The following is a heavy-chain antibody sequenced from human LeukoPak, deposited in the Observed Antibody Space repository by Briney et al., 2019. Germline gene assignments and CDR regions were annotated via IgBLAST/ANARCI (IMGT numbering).Heavy chain of an antibody. CDR3: ARWGYCSGGSCYLYYYYYMDV. J-gene: IGHJ6*03. D-gene: IGHD2-15*01. V-gene: IGHV1-46*01. CDR1: GYTFTSYY. CDR2: INPSGGST. Sequence: ASVKVSCKASGYTFTSYYMHWVRQAPGQGLEWMGIINPSGGSTSYAQKFQGRVTMTRDTSTSTVYMELSSLRSDDTAVYYCARWGYCSGGSCYLYYYYYMDVWGKGTTVTISS.